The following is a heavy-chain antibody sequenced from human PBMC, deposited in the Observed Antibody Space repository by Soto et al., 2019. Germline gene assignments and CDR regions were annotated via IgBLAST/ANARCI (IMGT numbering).Heavy chain of an antibody. V-gene: IGHV1-69*10. D-gene: IGHD3-10*01. Sequence: ASVKVSCKTSGDNFKKNFFTWVRQAPGQGLEWMGGTIPALGKTHYIEKFQGRVTITVDDATRTVYMEVRDLTSEDTAIYYCARSPFRPSAMDVWGQGTTVTVSS. CDR1: GDNFKKNF. CDR2: TIPALGKT. J-gene: IGHJ6*02. CDR3: ARSPFRPSAMDV.